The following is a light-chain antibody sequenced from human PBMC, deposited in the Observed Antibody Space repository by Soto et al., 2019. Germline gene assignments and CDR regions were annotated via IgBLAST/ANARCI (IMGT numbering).Light chain of an antibody. CDR3: QQYNSYPWT. Sequence: DIQMTQSPSTLSASVGDRVTITCRASQSISSWLAWYQQKPGKAPKLLIYDASSLESGVPSRFSGSGSGTEFTLTISSLQPDDFATCYCQQYNSYPWTVGQGNEVEIK. J-gene: IGKJ1*01. CDR2: DAS. CDR1: QSISSW. V-gene: IGKV1-5*01.